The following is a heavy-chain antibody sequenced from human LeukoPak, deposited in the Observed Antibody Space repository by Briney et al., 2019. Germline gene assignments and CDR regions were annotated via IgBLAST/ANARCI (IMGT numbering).Heavy chain of an antibody. CDR1: GYTFTSYD. CDR3: ARGGPRGLGSGRYSWFDP. V-gene: IGHV1-8*03. J-gene: IGHJ5*02. Sequence: ASVKVSCKASGYTFTSYDINWVRQATGQGLEWMGWMNPNSGNTGYAQKFQGRVTITRNTSISTAYMELSSLRSEDTTVYYCARGGPRGLGSGRYSWFDPWGQGTLVTVSS. CDR2: MNPNSGNT. D-gene: IGHD3-10*01.